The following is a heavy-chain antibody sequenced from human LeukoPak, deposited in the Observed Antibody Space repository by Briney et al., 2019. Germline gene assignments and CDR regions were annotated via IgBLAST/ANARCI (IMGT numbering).Heavy chain of an antibody. Sequence: GGSLRLSCAASGFTFSSYAMSWVRQAPGKGREWVSAISGSGGSTYYADSVKGRFTISRDNSKNTLYLQMNSLRAEDTAVYYCAKDNSPQPVLGHFDYWGQGTLVTVSS. V-gene: IGHV3-23*01. D-gene: IGHD2-8*02. CDR3: AKDNSPQPVLGHFDY. J-gene: IGHJ4*02. CDR2: ISGSGGST. CDR1: GFTFSSYA.